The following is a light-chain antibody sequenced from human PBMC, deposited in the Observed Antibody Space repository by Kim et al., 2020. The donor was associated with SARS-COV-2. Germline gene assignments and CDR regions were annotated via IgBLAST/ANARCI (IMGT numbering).Light chain of an antibody. CDR2: EDN. V-gene: IGLV6-57*01. CDR1: SGSIASNY. Sequence: KTVTISCTRSSGSIASNYVQWYQQRPGSYPTTVIYEDNQRPSGVPDRFSGSIDSSSNSASLTISGLKTEDEADYYCQSYDSSNHWVFGGGTQLTVL. CDR3: QSYDSSNHWV. J-gene: IGLJ3*02.